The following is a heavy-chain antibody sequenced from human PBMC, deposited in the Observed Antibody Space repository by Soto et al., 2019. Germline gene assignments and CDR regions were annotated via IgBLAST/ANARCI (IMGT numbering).Heavy chain of an antibody. V-gene: IGHV3-23*01. J-gene: IGHJ4*02. CDR3: ARDRARANFDY. Sequence: PGGSLRLSCAASGFTFGSYAMNWVRQAPGKGLEWVSGISASGDKTYYTDFADSVKGRFTISRDNSKNTLYLQMTSLRADDTALYYCARDRARANFDYWGQGTLVTVSS. CDR2: ISASGDKT. CDR1: GFTFGSYA.